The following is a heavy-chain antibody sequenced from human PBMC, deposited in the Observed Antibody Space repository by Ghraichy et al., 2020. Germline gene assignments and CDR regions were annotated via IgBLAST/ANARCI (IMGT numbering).Heavy chain of an antibody. D-gene: IGHD2-15*01. J-gene: IGHJ6*02. V-gene: IGHV1-18*04. CDR1: GYTFTSYG. CDR2: ISAYNGNT. Sequence: ASVKVSCKASGYTFTSYGISWVRQAPGQGLEWMGWISAYNGNTNYAQKLQGRVTMTTDTSTSTAYMELRSLRSDDTAVYYCARTGPPLEQDNYYYYGMDVWGQGTTVTVSS. CDR3: ARTGPPLEQDNYYYYGMDV.